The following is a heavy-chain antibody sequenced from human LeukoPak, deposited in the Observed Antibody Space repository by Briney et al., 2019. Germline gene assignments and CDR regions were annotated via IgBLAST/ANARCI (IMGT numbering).Heavy chain of an antibody. Sequence: PGGSLRLSCAASGFTFSSYGMHWVRQAPGKGLEWVAFIRYDGSNKYYADSVKGRFTISRDNSKNTLYLQMNSLRAEDTAVYYCAKDLDNWNLDAFDIWGQGIMVTVSS. CDR1: GFTFSSYG. CDR2: IRYDGSNK. V-gene: IGHV3-30*02. CDR3: AKDLDNWNLDAFDI. D-gene: IGHD1-20*01. J-gene: IGHJ3*02.